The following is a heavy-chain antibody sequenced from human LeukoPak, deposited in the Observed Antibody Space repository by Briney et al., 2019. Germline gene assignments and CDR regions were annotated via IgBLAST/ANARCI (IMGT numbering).Heavy chain of an antibody. CDR2: ISYDGSNK. D-gene: IGHD3-22*01. CDR1: GFTFSSYA. Sequence: GRSLRLSCSASGFTFSSYAMHWVRQAPGKGLEWVAVISYDGSNKYFADSVKGRFTISRDNSKNTLYLQMNSLRDEDTAVYYCARDRVPYEHSHYYWAFDYWGQGTLVTVSS. J-gene: IGHJ4*02. V-gene: IGHV3-30*03. CDR3: ARDRVPYEHSHYYWAFDY.